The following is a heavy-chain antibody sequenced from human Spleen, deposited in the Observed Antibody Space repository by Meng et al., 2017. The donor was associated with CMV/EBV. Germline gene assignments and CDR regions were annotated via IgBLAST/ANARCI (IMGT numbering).Heavy chain of an antibody. CDR3: ARPYYYDSSGYYYFSDAFDI. D-gene: IGHD3-22*01. J-gene: IGHJ3*02. Sequence: SYSMNWVRQAPGKGLEWVSSISSSSSYIYYADSVKGRFTISRDNAKNSLYLQMNSLRAEDTAVYYCARPYYYDSSGYYYFSDAFDIWGQGTMVTVSS. CDR2: ISSSSSYI. CDR1: SYS. V-gene: IGHV3-21*01.